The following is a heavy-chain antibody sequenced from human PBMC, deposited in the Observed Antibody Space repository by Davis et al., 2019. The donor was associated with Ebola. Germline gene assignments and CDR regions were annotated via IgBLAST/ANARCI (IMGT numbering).Heavy chain of an antibody. J-gene: IGHJ3*02. D-gene: IGHD6-19*01. Sequence: ASVKVSCKASSYTFTKYGINWVRQAPGQGLEWMGWISTYNGNTNYEQKLQGRVTMTTDTSTSTAYMELRSLRSEDTAVYYCARDFAVLVAGTSAGGFDMWGQGTMVTVSS. CDR1: SYTFTKYG. V-gene: IGHV1-18*01. CDR2: ISTYNGNT. CDR3: ARDFAVLVAGTSAGGFDM.